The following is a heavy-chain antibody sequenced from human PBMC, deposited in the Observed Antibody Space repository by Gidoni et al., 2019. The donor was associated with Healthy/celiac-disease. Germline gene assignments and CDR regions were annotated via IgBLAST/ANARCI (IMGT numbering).Heavy chain of an antibody. CDR2: IIPIFGTA. CDR3: ARRVAYCGGDCYFGY. V-gene: IGHV1-69*01. J-gene: IGHJ4*02. CDR1: GGTFSSYA. Sequence: QVQLVQSGAEVKKPGSSVKVSCKASGGTFSSYAISWVRQAPGQGLEWMGGIIPIFGTANYAQKFQGRVTITAEESTSTAYMELSSLRSEDTAVYYCARRVAYCGGDCYFGYWGQGTLVTVSS. D-gene: IGHD2-21*02.